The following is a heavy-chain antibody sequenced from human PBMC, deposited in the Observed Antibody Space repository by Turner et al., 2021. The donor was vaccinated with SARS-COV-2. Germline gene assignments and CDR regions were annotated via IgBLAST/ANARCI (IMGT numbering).Heavy chain of an antibody. CDR1: GFTVSSNY. J-gene: IGHJ4*02. V-gene: IGHV3-53*01. Sequence: EVQLVESGGGLIQPGGSLRLSCAAAGFTVSSNYMSWVRPAPGKGLGWVSVIYSDGSTYYADSVKGRFTISRDNSKNTLYLQMNSLRAEDTAVYYCARDRGGYSDYWGQGTLVTVSS. D-gene: IGHD3-10*01. CDR2: IYSDGST. CDR3: ARDRGGYSDY.